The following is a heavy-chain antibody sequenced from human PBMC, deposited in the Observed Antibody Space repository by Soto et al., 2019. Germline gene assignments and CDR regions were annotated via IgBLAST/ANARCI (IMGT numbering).Heavy chain of an antibody. D-gene: IGHD6-19*01. Sequence: SQPLSLTCAIPGDSVSSNSAAWNWIRQSPSRGLEWLGRTYYRSKWYNDYAVSVKSRITINPDTSKNQFSLQLNAVTPEDTAVYSWARGDSSGYHYYYGMDVWGQGTTVTVSS. CDR1: GDSVSSNSAA. V-gene: IGHV6-1*01. CDR3: ARGDSSGYHYYYGMDV. J-gene: IGHJ6*02. CDR2: TYYRSKWYN.